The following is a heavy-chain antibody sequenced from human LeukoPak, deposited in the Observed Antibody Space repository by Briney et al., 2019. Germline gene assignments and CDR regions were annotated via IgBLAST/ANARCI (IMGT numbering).Heavy chain of an antibody. Sequence: GGSLRLSCAASGFTFSNNGMHWVRQAPGKGLEWVAFIRYDGSNKYYADSVKGRFTISRDNSKNTLYLQMNSLRAEDTAVYYCAKERNTERGYYFDYWGQGTLVTVSS. J-gene: IGHJ4*02. D-gene: IGHD5-18*01. CDR2: IRYDGSNK. V-gene: IGHV3-30*02. CDR1: GFTFSNNG. CDR3: AKERNTERGYYFDY.